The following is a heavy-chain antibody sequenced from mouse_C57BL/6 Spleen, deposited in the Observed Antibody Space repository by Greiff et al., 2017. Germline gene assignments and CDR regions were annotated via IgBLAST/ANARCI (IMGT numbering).Heavy chain of an antibody. CDR1: GYTFTSYW. V-gene: IGHV1-69*01. CDR2: IDPSDSYT. Sequence: QVQLQQPGAELVMPGASVKLSCKASGYTFTSYWMHWVKQRPGQGLEWIGEIDPSDSYTNYNQKFKGKSTLTVDKSSSTAYMQLSSLTSEDSAVYYCARGYYGSGYTWYFDVWGTGTTVTVSS. CDR3: ARGYYGSGYTWYFDV. D-gene: IGHD1-1*01. J-gene: IGHJ1*03.